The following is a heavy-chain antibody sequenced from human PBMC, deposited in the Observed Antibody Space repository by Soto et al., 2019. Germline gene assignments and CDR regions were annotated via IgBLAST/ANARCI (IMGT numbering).Heavy chain of an antibody. CDR1: GFTFSSYG. CDR3: ARGADIVATINYYYYVLDV. J-gene: IGHJ6*04. Sequence: PGGSLRLCCASSGFTFSSYGMHWVLQAPGKGLEWVAVIWYDGSNKYYADSVKGRFTISRDNSKNTLYLQMNSLRAEDTAVYYCARGADIVATINYYYYVLDVWGKGTTVPVSP. V-gene: IGHV3-33*01. CDR2: IWYDGSNK. D-gene: IGHD5-12*01.